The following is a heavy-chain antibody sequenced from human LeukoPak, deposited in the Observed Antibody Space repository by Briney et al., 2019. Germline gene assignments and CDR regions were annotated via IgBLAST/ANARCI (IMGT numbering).Heavy chain of an antibody. CDR2: IYYSGST. CDR1: GGSISSSSYY. V-gene: IGHV4-39*07. J-gene: IGHJ4*02. CDR3: ARAPRPVAGMGDY. D-gene: IGHD6-19*01. Sequence: ASETLSLTCTVSGGSISSSSYYWGWIRQPPGKGLEWIGSIYYSGSTYYNPSLKSRVTISVDTSKNQFSLKLSSVTAADTAVYYCARAPRPVAGMGDYWGQGTLVTVSS.